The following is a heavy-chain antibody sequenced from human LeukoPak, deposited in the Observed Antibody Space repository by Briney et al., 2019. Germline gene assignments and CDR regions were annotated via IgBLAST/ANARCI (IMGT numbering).Heavy chain of an antibody. CDR3: ARHERTTGTYFDY. D-gene: IGHD1-1*01. CDR2: IYYSGST. J-gene: IGHJ4*02. CDR1: GGSISSYY. Sequence: SETLSLTCTVSGGSISSYYWSWIRQPPGKGLEWIGYIYYSGSTNYNPSLKSRVTISVDTSKDQFSLKLSSVTAADTAVYYCARHERTTGTYFDYWGQGTLVTVSS. V-gene: IGHV4-59*08.